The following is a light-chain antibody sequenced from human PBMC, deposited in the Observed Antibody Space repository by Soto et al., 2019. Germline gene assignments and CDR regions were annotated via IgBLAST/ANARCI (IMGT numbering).Light chain of an antibody. CDR3: TSFSSTTPIV. CDR1: SSDIGAYNY. V-gene: IGLV2-14*03. Sequence: QSALTQPASVSGSPGQSIIISCTGTSSDIGAYNYVAWYQHHPGKAPKLMIYDVNSRPSGVSNRFSGSKYGNTASLTISGLQPEDEADYYCTSFSSTTPIVFGGGTKLTVL. CDR2: DVN. J-gene: IGLJ3*02.